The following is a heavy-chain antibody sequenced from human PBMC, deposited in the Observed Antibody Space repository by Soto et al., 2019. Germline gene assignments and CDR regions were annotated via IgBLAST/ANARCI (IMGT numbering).Heavy chain of an antibody. CDR1: GYSFTSYW. J-gene: IGHJ6*02. V-gene: IGHV5-10-1*01. D-gene: IGHD2-2*01. CDR3: ARDTGRGILVVPAGGMDV. Sequence: PGESLKISCKGSGYSFTSYWISWVRQMPGKGLEWMGRIDPSDSYTNYSPSFQGHVTISADKSISTAYLQWSSLKASDTAMYYCARDTGRGILVVPAGGMDVWGQGTTVTVSS. CDR2: IDPSDSYT.